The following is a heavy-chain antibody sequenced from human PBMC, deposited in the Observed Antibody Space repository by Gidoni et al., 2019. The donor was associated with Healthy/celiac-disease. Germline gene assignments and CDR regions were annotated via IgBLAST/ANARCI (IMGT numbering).Heavy chain of an antibody. D-gene: IGHD5-12*01. CDR1: GSSISSGYY. V-gene: IGHV4-38-2*01. J-gene: IGHJ4*02. Sequence: QVQLQESGPGLVKPSETLSLPCAVSGSSISSGYYWGWIRQPPGKGLEWIGSIYHSGSTYYNPSLKSRVTISVDTSKNQFSLKLSSVTAADTAVYYCARGSGYDYFDYWGQGTLVTVSS. CDR3: ARGSGYDYFDY. CDR2: IYHSGST.